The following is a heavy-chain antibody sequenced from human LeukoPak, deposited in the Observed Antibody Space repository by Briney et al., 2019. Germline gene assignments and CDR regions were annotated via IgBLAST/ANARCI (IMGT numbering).Heavy chain of an antibody. CDR2: INAGNGNT. J-gene: IGHJ3*02. CDR1: GYTFTSYA. CDR3: ARDLYSLDAFDI. D-gene: IGHD5-18*01. Sequence: ASVKVSCKASGYTFTSYAMHWVRQAPGQRLEWMGWINAGNGNTKYSQKFQGRVTITRDTSASTAYMELSSLRSEDTAVYYCARDLYSLDAFDIWGQGTMVTVSS. V-gene: IGHV1-3*01.